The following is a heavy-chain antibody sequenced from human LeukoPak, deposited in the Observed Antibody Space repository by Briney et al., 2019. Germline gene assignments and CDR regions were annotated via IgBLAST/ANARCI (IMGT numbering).Heavy chain of an antibody. CDR1: GFTFSSYW. CDR2: IKQDGSEK. V-gene: IGHV3-7*05. J-gene: IGHJ6*02. D-gene: IGHD6-13*01. Sequence: GGSLRLSCAASGFTFSSYWMSWVRQAPGKGLEWVANIKQDGSEKYYVDSVKGRFTISRDNAKNSLYLQMNSLRAEDTAVYYCARDEPGIAAAGSYYYGMDVWGQGTTVTVSS. CDR3: ARDEPGIAAAGSYYYGMDV.